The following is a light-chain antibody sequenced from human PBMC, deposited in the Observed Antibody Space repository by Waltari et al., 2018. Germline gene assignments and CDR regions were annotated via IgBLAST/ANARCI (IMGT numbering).Light chain of an antibody. J-gene: IGKJ2*01. Sequence: EIVMTQSPAIMSVSPGERVTLSCRASQRVSNYLAWYQQVPGQAPRLLIYGAHTRATGVPDRFSGSGSGTDVTLTVSSLQSEDFGVYYCQQYIDWPQYTFGQGTKLEIK. V-gene: IGKV3-15*01. CDR2: GAH. CDR3: QQYIDWPQYT. CDR1: QRVSNY.